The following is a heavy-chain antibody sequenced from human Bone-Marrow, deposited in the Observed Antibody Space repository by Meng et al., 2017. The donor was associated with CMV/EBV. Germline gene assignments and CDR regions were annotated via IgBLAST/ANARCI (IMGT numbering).Heavy chain of an antibody. CDR3: ARGSPIVVVPAAIIRYYYYGMDV. CDR2: IYYSGST. Sequence: SETLSLTCTVSGGSISSYYWSWIRQPPGKGLEWIGYIYYSGSTNYNPSLKSRVTISVDTSKNQFSLKLSSVTAADTAVYYCARGSPIVVVPAAIIRYYYYGMDVWGQGTTVTVSS. D-gene: IGHD2-2*02. V-gene: IGHV4-59*12. J-gene: IGHJ6*02. CDR1: GGSISSYY.